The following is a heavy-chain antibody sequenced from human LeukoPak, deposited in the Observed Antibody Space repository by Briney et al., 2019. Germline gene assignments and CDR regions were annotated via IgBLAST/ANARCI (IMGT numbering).Heavy chain of an antibody. Sequence: ASVKVSCKXSGYTFTSYGISWVRQAPGQGLEWMGGISAYNGNTNYAQKLQGRVTMTTDTSTSTAYMELRSLRSDDTAVYYCASLYCSGASCYLGFDYWGQGTLVTVSS. V-gene: IGHV1-18*01. J-gene: IGHJ4*02. CDR1: GYTFTSYG. CDR2: ISAYNGNT. CDR3: ASLYCSGASCYLGFDY. D-gene: IGHD2-15*01.